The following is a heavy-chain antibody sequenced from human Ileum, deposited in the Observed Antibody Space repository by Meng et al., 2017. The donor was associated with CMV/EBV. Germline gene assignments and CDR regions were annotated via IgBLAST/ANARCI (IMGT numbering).Heavy chain of an antibody. D-gene: IGHD1-26*01. Sequence: QGQLQQWGAGLLKPSETRSLTCGVNGGSFSSFSWTWIRQPPGKGPEWIGDINHRGTTNYSPSLKSRVTISIDTSKKQFSLRLSSLTAADTAVYYCTRGRVGDWGFDFWGQGTLVTVSS. CDR3: TRGRVGDWGFDF. CDR1: GGSFSSFS. J-gene: IGHJ4*02. CDR2: INHRGTT. V-gene: IGHV4-34*02.